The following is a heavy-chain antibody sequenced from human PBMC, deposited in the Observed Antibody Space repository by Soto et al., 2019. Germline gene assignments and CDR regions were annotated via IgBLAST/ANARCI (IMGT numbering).Heavy chain of an antibody. D-gene: IGHD3-22*01. CDR2: IIPIFGTA. CDR1: GGTFSSYA. J-gene: IGHJ4*02. V-gene: IGHV1-69*13. CDR3: ARAIQDYYDSSGYYYVFGY. Sequence: PSVKVSCKASGGTFSSYAISWVRQAPGQGLEWMGGIIPIFGTANYAQKFQGRVTITADESTSTAYMELSSLRSEDTAVYYCARAIQDYYDSSGYYYVFGYWGQGTLDIVSS.